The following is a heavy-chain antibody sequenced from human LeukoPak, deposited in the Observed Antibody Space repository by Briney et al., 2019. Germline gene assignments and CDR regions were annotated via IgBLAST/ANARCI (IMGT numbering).Heavy chain of an antibody. J-gene: IGHJ4*02. V-gene: IGHV4-34*01. CDR3: ARGVHSSGWYGY. D-gene: IGHD6-19*01. CDR1: GGSISSGGYS. CDR2: INHSGST. Sequence: SETLSLTCAVSGGSISSGGYSWSWLRQPPGKGLEWIGEINHSGSTNYNPSLKSRFTISVDTSKNQFSLKLSSVTAADTAVYYCARGVHSSGWYGYWGQGTLVTVSS.